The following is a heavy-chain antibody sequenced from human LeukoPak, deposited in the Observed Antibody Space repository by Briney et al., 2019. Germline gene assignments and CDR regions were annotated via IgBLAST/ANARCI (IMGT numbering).Heavy chain of an antibody. CDR3: ARDPLGEMGY. CDR2: IYSGGST. J-gene: IGHJ4*02. Sequence: GGSLRLSCAASGFTVRSNYMSWVRQAPGKGLEWVSVIYSGGSTYYADSVKGRFTISRDNSKNTLYLEMNSLRAEDTAAYYCARDPLGEMGYWGQGTLVTVSS. V-gene: IGHV3-66*01. CDR1: GFTVRSNY. D-gene: IGHD5-24*01.